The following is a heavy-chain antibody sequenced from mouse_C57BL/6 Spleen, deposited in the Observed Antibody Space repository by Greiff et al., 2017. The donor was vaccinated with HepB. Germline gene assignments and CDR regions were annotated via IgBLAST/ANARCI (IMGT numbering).Heavy chain of an antibody. Sequence: EVKLQESGGGLVKPGGSLKLSCAASGFTFSDYGMHWVRQAPEKGLEWVAYISSGSSTIYYADTVKGRFTISRDNAKKTLFLQMTSLRSEDTAMYYCASGDITTVFHWYFDVWGTGTTVTVSS. D-gene: IGHD1-1*01. V-gene: IGHV5-17*01. CDR1: GFTFSDYG. J-gene: IGHJ1*03. CDR2: ISSGSSTI. CDR3: ASGDITTVFHWYFDV.